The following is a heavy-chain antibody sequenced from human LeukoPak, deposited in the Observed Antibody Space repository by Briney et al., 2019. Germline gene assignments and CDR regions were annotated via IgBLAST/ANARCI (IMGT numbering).Heavy chain of an antibody. D-gene: IGHD3-3*01. J-gene: IGHJ4*02. Sequence: ASVKVSCKTSGYAFSSFAIAWVRQAPGQGLEWMGWISTYTNTNAAQKFQGRVTMTTDTSTSTAYMELTSLRSDDTAVYHCARCYDFWTGYFDYWGQGTRVTVSS. CDR3: ARCYDFWTGYFDY. CDR1: GYAFSSFA. V-gene: IGHV1-18*01. CDR2: ISTYTNT.